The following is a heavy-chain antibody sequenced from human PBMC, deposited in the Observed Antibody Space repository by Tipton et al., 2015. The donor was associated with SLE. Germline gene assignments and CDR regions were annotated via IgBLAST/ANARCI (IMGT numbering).Heavy chain of an antibody. J-gene: IGHJ6*02. CDR3: ARHHGSGWLYGLDV. CDR2: IYYREGT. D-gene: IGHD6-19*01. V-gene: IGHV4-59*08. Sequence: TLSLTCTVSGDSINSYYWSWIRQPPGEGLEWIGYIYYREGTNYSPSLKSRVTISLDVSKNQLSLKLSSVTAADTAVYYCARHHGSGWLYGLDVWGQGTTVTVSS. CDR1: GDSINSYY.